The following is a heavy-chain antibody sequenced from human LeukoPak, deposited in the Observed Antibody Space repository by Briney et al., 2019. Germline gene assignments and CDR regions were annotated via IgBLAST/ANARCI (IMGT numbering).Heavy chain of an antibody. CDR1: GFTFSSYA. V-gene: IGHV3-23*01. J-gene: IGHJ4*02. CDR2: ISGSGGST. D-gene: IGHD3-16*01. Sequence: PGGSLRLSCAASGFTFSSYAMSWVRQAPGKGLEWVSAISGSGGSTYYADSVKGRFTISRDNSKNTLYLQMNSLRAEDTAVCYCAKIRMITFGGVSDFDYWGQGTLVTVSS. CDR3: AKIRMITFGGVSDFDY.